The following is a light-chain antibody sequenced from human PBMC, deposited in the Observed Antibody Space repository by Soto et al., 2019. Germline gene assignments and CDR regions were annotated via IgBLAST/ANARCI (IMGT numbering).Light chain of an antibody. J-gene: IGKJ1*01. CDR2: GAF. CDR1: QSVSSN. Sequence: EIVMTQSPATLSVSPGERATLSCRASQSVSSNLAWYQQKPGQAPRLLIYGAFTRATGIPARFSGSGSGTEFTLPISSLQYEDFAVYYCQQYNNWPQTFGQGTKVEI. CDR3: QQYNNWPQT. V-gene: IGKV3-15*01.